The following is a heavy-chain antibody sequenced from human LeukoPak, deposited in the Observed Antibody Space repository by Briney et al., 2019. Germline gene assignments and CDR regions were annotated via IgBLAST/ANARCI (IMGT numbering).Heavy chain of an antibody. Sequence: PSETLSLTCTVSGGSVRSYYWSWIRQPPGKGLEGIGYIYYSGSTYYNPSLKSRVTISVDTSKNQFSLKLSSVTAADTAVYYCARKTYGDYDGTVYYYYYMDVWGKGTTVTISS. CDR2: IYYSGST. V-gene: IGHV4-59*02. D-gene: IGHD4-17*01. J-gene: IGHJ6*03. CDR3: ARKTYGDYDGTVYYYYYMDV. CDR1: GGSVRSYY.